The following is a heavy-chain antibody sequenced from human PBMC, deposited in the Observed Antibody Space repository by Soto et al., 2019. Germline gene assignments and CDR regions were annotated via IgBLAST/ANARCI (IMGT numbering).Heavy chain of an antibody. CDR2: IYYSGST. V-gene: IGHV4-31*03. CDR3: ARRNPFYDFSTVGGFDY. D-gene: IGHD3-9*01. CDR1: GGSISSGGYY. J-gene: IGHJ4*02. Sequence: SETLSLTCTVSGGSISSGGYYWSWIRQHPGKGLEWIGYIYYSGSTYYNPSLKSRVTISVDTSKNQFSLKLSSVTAADTAVYYCARRNPFYDFSTVGGFDYWGQGTLVTVSS.